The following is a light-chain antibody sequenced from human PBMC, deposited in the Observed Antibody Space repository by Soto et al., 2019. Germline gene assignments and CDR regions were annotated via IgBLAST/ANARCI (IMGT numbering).Light chain of an antibody. Sequence: QSVLTQPASVSGSPGQSITISCTGSSSDVGYYIFVSWYQQHPDKAPKLMIYDVNNRPSGVSNRFSGSKSGNTASLTISGLQAEDEADYYCCSYTTSSSYVFGTGTKLTVL. J-gene: IGLJ1*01. CDR3: CSYTTSSSYV. V-gene: IGLV2-14*01. CDR2: DVN. CDR1: SSDVGYYIF.